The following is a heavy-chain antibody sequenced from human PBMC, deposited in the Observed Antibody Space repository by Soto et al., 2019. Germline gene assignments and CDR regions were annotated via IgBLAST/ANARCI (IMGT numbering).Heavy chain of an antibody. CDR1: GFTFSSYP. J-gene: IGHJ5*01. V-gene: IGHV3-30-3*01. Sequence: QVQLVESGGGVVQPGRSLRLSCAASGFTFSSYPIHWVRQAPGKGLEWVGSISYDGTSEDFADSLRGRFTLSRDNSKNMLWLQMNSLRSEDTAVYHCLRDYSGWFDLWGQGTLVTVSS. CDR3: LRDYSGWFDL. D-gene: IGHD3-10*01. CDR2: ISYDGTSE.